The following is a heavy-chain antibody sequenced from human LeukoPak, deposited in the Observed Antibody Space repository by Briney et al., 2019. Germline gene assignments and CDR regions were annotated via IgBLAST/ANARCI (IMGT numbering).Heavy chain of an antibody. CDR1: GGSISSYY. J-gene: IGHJ5*02. V-gene: IGHV4-4*07. CDR2: IYTSGST. D-gene: IGHD6-6*01. Sequence: PSETLSLTCSVSGGSISSYYWSWIRQPAGKGLEWIGRIYTSGSTNYNPSLKSRVTMSVDTSKNQFSLKLSSVTAADTAVYFCARRSHYSDSSAANAWGQGTLVTVSS. CDR3: ARRSHYSDSSAANA.